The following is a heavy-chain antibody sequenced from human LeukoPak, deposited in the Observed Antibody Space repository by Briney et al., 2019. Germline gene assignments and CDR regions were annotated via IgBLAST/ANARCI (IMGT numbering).Heavy chain of an antibody. J-gene: IGHJ4*02. V-gene: IGHV3-64D*09. CDR2: INDNGGTT. Sequence: GGSLRLSCSASGFTFSNYAMHWVRQAPGKGLEYVSGINDNGGTTYYADSVKGRFTISRDNSKNTLSLQMSSRRAEDTALYYGVEGWYFDYWGQGTLVTVSS. D-gene: IGHD2-15*01. CDR3: VEGWYFDY. CDR1: GFTFSNYA.